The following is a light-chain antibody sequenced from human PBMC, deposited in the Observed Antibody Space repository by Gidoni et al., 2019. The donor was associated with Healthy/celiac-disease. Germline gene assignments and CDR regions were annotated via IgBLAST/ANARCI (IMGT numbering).Light chain of an antibody. J-gene: IGKJ4*01. V-gene: IGKV3-11*01. CDR1: KCVSSY. Sequence: SLSLSQGETATLACRARKCVSSYLASNRQQRGQPRTLLIYDASNRATGLPARFSGSGSETVFTLTTGSLETEELAVYVCRQISTWVLIFGPGTKVEIK. CDR2: DAS. CDR3: RQISTWVLI.